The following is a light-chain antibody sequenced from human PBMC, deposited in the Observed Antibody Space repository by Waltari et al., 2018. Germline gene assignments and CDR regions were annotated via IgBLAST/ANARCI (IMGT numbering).Light chain of an antibody. J-gene: IGLJ1*01. CDR1: NIGSYS. CDR3: HVWHAHFDPGV. V-gene: IGLV3-21*04. CDR2: YDR. Sequence: SYVLTQPPSVSVAPGETASITCGGDNIGSYSVHWYQQKPGQAPLLIIFYDRDRPSGIPARFSGSNSGNTATLTITSVEAGDEARYDCHVWHAHFDPGVFGTGTEVTVL.